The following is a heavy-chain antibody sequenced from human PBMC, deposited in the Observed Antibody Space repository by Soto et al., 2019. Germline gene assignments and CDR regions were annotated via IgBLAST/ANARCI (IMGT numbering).Heavy chain of an antibody. V-gene: IGHV3-33*01. D-gene: IGHD5-12*01. CDR1: GFTFSSYG. CDR2: IWYDGSNK. Sequence: GGSLRLSCAASGFTFSSYGTHWVRQAPGKGLEWVAVIWYDGSNKYYADSVKGRFTISRDNSKNTLYLQMNSLRAEDTAVYYCARDRGEMATIFYFDYWGQGTLVTVSS. J-gene: IGHJ4*02. CDR3: ARDRGEMATIFYFDY.